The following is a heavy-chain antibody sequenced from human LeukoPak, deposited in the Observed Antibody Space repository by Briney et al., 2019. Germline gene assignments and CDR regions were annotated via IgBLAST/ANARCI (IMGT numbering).Heavy chain of an antibody. Sequence: SETLSLTCTVSGGPISSYYWSWIRQPPGKGLEWIGYIYYSGSTNYNPSLKSRVTISVDTSKNQFSLKLSSVTAADTAVYYCARSGRWLQLEGFDYWGQGTLVTVSS. J-gene: IGHJ4*02. CDR1: GGPISSYY. V-gene: IGHV4-59*01. CDR3: ARSGRWLQLEGFDY. D-gene: IGHD5-24*01. CDR2: IYYSGST.